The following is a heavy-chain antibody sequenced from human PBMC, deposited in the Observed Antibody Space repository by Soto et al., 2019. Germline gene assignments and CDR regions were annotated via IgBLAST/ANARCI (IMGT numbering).Heavy chain of an antibody. V-gene: IGHV3-23*01. Sequence: GGSLRVSCAASGFTFISYAMSWVRQAPGKGLEWVSAISGSGGSTYYADSVKGRFTISRDNSKNTLYLQMNSLRAEDTAVYYCVSSRDSSGYYFDYWGQGTLVTVS. D-gene: IGHD3-22*01. CDR2: ISGSGGST. CDR3: VSSRDSSGYYFDY. J-gene: IGHJ4*02. CDR1: GFTFISYA.